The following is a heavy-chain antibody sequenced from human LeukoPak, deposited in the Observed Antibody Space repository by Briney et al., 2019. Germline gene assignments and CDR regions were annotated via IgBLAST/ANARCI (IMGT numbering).Heavy chain of an antibody. J-gene: IGHJ6*03. V-gene: IGHV4-34*01. CDR3: AREVSSGWYFNYYYYMDV. CDR2: INHSGST. CDR1: GGSFSGYY. Sequence: SETLSLTSAVYGGSFSGYYWSWLRQPPGKGLEWVGEINHSGSTNYNPSLKSRVTISVDTSKNQFSLKLSSVTAADTAVYYCAREVSSGWYFNYYYYMDVWGKGTTVTVSS. D-gene: IGHD6-19*01.